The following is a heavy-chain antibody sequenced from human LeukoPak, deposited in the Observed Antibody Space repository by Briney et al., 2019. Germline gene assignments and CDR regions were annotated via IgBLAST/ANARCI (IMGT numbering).Heavy chain of an antibody. CDR1: GFTFTTYW. J-gene: IGHJ4*02. CDR3: GRDFYKGHY. V-gene: IGHV3-74*01. CDR2: INRDGSTP. D-gene: IGHD3-10*01. Sequence: GGSLRLSCAASGFTFTTYWMHWVRQAPGKGLVWVSGINRDGSTPIYADSVKGRFTISRDNANNTLYLQMNSLRDEDTAVYYCGRDFYKGHYWGQGTLVTVSS.